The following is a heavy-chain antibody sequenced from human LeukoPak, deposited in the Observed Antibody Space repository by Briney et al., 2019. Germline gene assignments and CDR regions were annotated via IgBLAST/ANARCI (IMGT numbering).Heavy chain of an antibody. D-gene: IGHD4-17*01. CDR1: GGSFSGYY. V-gene: IGHV4-34*01. CDR3: ARFTTVTDY. Sequence: SETMSLTCAVYGGSFSGYYWSWIRQPPGKGLEWIGEINHSGSTNYNPSLKSRVTISVDTSKNQFSLKLSSVTAADTAVYYCARFTTVTDYWGQGTLVTVSS. CDR2: INHSGST. J-gene: IGHJ4*02.